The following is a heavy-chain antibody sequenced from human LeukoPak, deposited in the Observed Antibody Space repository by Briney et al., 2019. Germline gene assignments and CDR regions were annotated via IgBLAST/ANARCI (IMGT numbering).Heavy chain of an antibody. CDR2: IYYSGST. D-gene: IGHD3-10*01. Sequence: SETLSLTCAVSGGSISSGGYSWSWIRQPPGKGPEWIGYIYYSGSTYYNPSLKSRVTISVDTSKNQFSLKLSSVTAADTAVYYCARGPLGELFNDAFDIWGQGTLVTVSS. V-gene: IGHV4-30-4*07. CDR1: GGSISSGGYS. CDR3: ARGPLGELFNDAFDI. J-gene: IGHJ3*02.